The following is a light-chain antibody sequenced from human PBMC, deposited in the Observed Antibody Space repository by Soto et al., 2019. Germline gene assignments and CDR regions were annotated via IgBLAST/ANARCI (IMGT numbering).Light chain of an antibody. CDR3: QQRSNWPSLT. CDR1: QSVFTY. V-gene: IGKV3-11*01. J-gene: IGKJ4*01. Sequence: EILLTQSPATLSLSPGERATLSCRASQSVFTYLAWYQHKPGQAPGLLIYDASTRATGIPARFSGSGSGTDLTLTISSLQPEDFAVHYCQQRSNWPSLTFGGGTKVEIK. CDR2: DAS.